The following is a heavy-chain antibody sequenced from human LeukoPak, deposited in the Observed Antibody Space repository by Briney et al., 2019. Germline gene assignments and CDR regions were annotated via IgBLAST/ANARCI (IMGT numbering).Heavy chain of an antibody. D-gene: IGHD1-26*01. Sequence: TSETLSLTCTVSGGSISSYYWNWIRQPPGKGLEWIGYIYDSGSTNYNPSLKSRITISIDTSKNQFSLKLSSVTAADTAVYYCAREGSRTYSGSYRAFDYWGQGTLVTVSS. CDR2: IYDSGST. J-gene: IGHJ4*02. CDR3: AREGSRTYSGSYRAFDY. CDR1: GGSISSYY. V-gene: IGHV4-59*01.